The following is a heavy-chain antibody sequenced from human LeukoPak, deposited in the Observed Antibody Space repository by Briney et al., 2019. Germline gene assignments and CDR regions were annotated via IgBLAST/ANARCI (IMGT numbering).Heavy chain of an antibody. CDR1: GFTFRSHW. CDR2: INQDGSET. V-gene: IGHV3-7*01. CDR3: ARDHVAPGIYFDY. Sequence: GGSLRLSCAASGFTFRSHWMSWVRQAPGKGLEWVANINQDGSETHYVDSVKGRFTISRDNAWKSLYLQMNSLRAEDTAMYYCARDHVAPGIYFDYWGQGTLVTVSS. D-gene: IGHD6-13*01. J-gene: IGHJ4*02.